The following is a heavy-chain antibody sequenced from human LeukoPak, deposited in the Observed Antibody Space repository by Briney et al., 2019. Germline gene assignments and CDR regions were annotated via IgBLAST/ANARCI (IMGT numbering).Heavy chain of an antibody. CDR3: ARDSSGCSTNWFDP. Sequence: ASVKVSCKASGYTFTSYGISWVRQAPGQGLEWMGWISAYNGNTNYAQKLQGRVTMTTDTSTSTAYMELRSLRSDDTAVYYCARDSSGCSTNWFDPWGQGTLVTVSS. D-gene: IGHD6-19*01. CDR2: ISAYNGNT. J-gene: IGHJ5*02. V-gene: IGHV1-18*01. CDR1: GYTFTSYG.